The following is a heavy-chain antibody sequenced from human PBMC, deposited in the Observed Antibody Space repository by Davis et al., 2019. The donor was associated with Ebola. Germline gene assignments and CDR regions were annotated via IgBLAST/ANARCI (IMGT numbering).Heavy chain of an antibody. V-gene: IGHV3-33*08. J-gene: IGHJ6*03. CDR3: ARGSGGRYYYHMDV. CDR2: IWDDGSNK. D-gene: IGHD3-3*01. Sequence: PGGSLRLSCAASGFTFSSYAMHCVPQAPGKGLEWVAVIWDDGSNKYYEDSVKGRFTISRDNSKNTLYLQVNSLRAEDTAVYYCARGSGGRYYYHMDVWGQGTTVTVSS. CDR1: GFTFSSYA.